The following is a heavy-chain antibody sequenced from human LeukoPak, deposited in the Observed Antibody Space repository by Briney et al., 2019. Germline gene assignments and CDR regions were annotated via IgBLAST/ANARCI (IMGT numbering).Heavy chain of an antibody. CDR1: GFTFSNCA. J-gene: IGHJ4*02. V-gene: IGHV3-23*01. Sequence: GGSLRLSCAASGFTFSNCAMSWARQAPGKGLEWVSGISGNGDSTYYADSVKGRFTISRDNSENTLYLQMNSLSAEDTAVYYCAKDLYSSVPSDYWGQGTLVTVSS. CDR2: ISGNGDST. D-gene: IGHD6-19*01. CDR3: AKDLYSSVPSDY.